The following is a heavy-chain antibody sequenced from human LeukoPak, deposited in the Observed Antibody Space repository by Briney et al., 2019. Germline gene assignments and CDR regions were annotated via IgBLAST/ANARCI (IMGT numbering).Heavy chain of an antibody. V-gene: IGHV4-34*08. CDR1: GFTFSDYY. Sequence: PGGSLRLSCAASGFTFSDYYMSWIRQPPGKGLEWIGEINHSGDTNYNPSLKSRLTISLDTSKNHVSLNLSSVTAADTAVYYCHLIRGGGYFDYWGQGTLVTVSS. CDR3: HLIRGGGYFDY. CDR2: INHSGDT. J-gene: IGHJ4*02. D-gene: IGHD3-10*01.